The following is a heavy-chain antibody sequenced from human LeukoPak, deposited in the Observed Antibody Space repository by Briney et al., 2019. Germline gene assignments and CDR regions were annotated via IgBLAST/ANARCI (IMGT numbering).Heavy chain of an antibody. V-gene: IGHV3-48*01. D-gene: IGHD3-10*01. Sequence: PGGSLRLSCAVSGFTFSSYSMNWVRQAPGKGLEWLSYISSSSSTIFYADSVKGRFTISRDNAKSSLYLQMNSLRAEDTAIYYCARDTRGVFDYWGQGTLVTVSS. CDR2: ISSSSSTI. CDR3: ARDTRGVFDY. J-gene: IGHJ4*02. CDR1: GFTFSSYS.